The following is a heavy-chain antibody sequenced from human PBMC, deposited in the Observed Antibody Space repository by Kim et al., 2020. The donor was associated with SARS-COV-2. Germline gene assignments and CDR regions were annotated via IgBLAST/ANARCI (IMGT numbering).Heavy chain of an antibody. D-gene: IGHD3-9*01. J-gene: IGHJ6*02. V-gene: IGHV3-30-3*01. CDR2: ITYEGSSQ. Sequence: GGSLRLSCAASGFTFSNYALHWVRQAPGKGLELVAVITYEGSSQYYADSVKGRFTISRDNSENTLYLQMNSLRPEDTAIYYCARPPERWLLYFGMDVWGQGTTVTVSS. CDR3: ARPPERWLLYFGMDV. CDR1: GFTFSNYA.